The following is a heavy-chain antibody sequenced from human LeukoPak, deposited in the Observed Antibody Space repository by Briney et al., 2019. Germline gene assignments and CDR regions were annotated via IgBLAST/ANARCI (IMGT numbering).Heavy chain of an antibody. CDR3: ARDNRIVGATIDGMDV. CDR2: IYSGGST. Sequence: GGSLRLSCAASGLIVSNYFMTWVRQAPGKGLECVSVIYSGGSTYYADSVKGRFTISRDNSKNTLYLQMNSLRAEDTAVYYCARDNRIVGATIDGMDVWGQGTTVTVSS. J-gene: IGHJ6*02. CDR1: GLIVSNYF. V-gene: IGHV3-53*01. D-gene: IGHD1-26*01.